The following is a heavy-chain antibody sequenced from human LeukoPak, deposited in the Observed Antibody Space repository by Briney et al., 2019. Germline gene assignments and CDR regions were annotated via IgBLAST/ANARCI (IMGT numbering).Heavy chain of an antibody. D-gene: IGHD3-22*01. CDR2: ISYDGSNK. V-gene: IGHV3-30*01. J-gene: IGHJ4*02. CDR1: GFTFSSYG. CDR3: ARADDSSGYSLDY. Sequence: GGSLRLSCAASGFTFSSYGMHWVRQAPGKGLEWVAVISYDGSNKYYADSVKGRFTISRDNSKNTLYLQMNSLRAQDTAVYYCARADDSSGYSLDYWGQGTLVTVSS.